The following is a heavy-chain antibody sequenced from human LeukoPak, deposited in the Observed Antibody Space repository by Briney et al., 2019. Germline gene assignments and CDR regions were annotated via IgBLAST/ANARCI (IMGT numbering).Heavy chain of an antibody. Sequence: SSETLSLTCTVSGGSISSYYWSWIRQPPGKGLEWIGNISYSGTTNYNPSLKSRVTISIDTSKNQFSLKLTSVTAADTAVYYCARVGYDPYYWSMDVWGKGTTVTVS. CDR2: ISYSGTT. CDR3: ARVGYDPYYWSMDV. CDR1: GGSISSYY. D-gene: IGHD5-12*01. V-gene: IGHV4-59*01. J-gene: IGHJ6*03.